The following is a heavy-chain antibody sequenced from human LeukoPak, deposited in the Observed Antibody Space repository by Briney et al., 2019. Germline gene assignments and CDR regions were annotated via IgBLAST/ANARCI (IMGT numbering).Heavy chain of an antibody. CDR2: ICYDGSNK. CDR3: ARDHHKLTYYYDSSGYYFDY. J-gene: IGHJ4*02. V-gene: IGHV3-33*01. CDR1: GFTFSSYG. Sequence: LSCAXXGFTFSSYGMHWVRQAPGKGLEWVAVICYDGSNKYYADSVKGRFTISRDNSKNTLYLQMNSLRAEDTAVYYCARDHHKLTYYYDSSGYYFDYWGQGTLVTVSS. D-gene: IGHD3-22*01.